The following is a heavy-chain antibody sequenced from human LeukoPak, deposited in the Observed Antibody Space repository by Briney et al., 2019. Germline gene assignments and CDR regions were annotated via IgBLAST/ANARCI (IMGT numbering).Heavy chain of an antibody. D-gene: IGHD1-1*01. V-gene: IGHV3-33*01. CDR1: GLPFSASG. CDR3: ARDKGERSLDH. CDR2: IWSDGSKT. Sequence: GGSLRLSCTASGLPFSASGMHWVRQAPGKGLEWVAMIWSDGSKTYYADSVEGRFTISRDNSKNTVDLQMNRLGVDDTAVYYCARDKGERSLDHWGQGTLVTVSS. J-gene: IGHJ4*02.